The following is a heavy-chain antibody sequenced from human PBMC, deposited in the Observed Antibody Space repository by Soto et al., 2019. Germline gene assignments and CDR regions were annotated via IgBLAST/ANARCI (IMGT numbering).Heavy chain of an antibody. V-gene: IGHV3-23*01. J-gene: IGHJ4*02. CDR2: VSGSGDKT. CDR3: AKDRVTVFGVVVTFEY. D-gene: IGHD3-3*01. Sequence: GGSLRLSCAASGFTFTSYAMSWVRQAPGKGLEWVATVSGSGDKTYYADSVKGRFTISRDNSKDTLYLQMNSLTAEDTAVYYCAKDRVTVFGVVVTFEYWGQGTLVTVSS. CDR1: GFTFTSYA.